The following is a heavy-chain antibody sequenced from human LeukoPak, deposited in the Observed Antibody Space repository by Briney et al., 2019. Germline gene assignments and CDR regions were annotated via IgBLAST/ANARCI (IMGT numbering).Heavy chain of an antibody. Sequence: PGGSLRLSCAASGLTFDDYAMHWVRQAPGKGLEWVSGISWNSGSIGYADSVKGRFTISRDNAKNSLYLQMNSLRAEDMALYYCAKDITLDYYDSSGYFDYWGQGTLVTVSS. D-gene: IGHD3-22*01. J-gene: IGHJ4*02. CDR2: ISWNSGSI. CDR1: GLTFDDYA. V-gene: IGHV3-9*03. CDR3: AKDITLDYYDSSGYFDY.